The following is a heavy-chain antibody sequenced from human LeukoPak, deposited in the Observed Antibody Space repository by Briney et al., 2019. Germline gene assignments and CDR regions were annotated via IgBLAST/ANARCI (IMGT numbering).Heavy chain of an antibody. CDR2: INHSGST. V-gene: IGHV4-34*01. J-gene: IGHJ3*02. CDR3: ARAAARIQLWLRRAFDI. Sequence: PSETLSLTCAVYGGSFSGYYWSRIRQPPGKGLGWIGEINHSGSTNYNPSLKSRVTISVDTSKNQFSLKLSSVTAADTAVYYCARAAARIQLWLRRAFDIWGQGTMVTVSS. D-gene: IGHD5-18*01. CDR1: GGSFSGYY.